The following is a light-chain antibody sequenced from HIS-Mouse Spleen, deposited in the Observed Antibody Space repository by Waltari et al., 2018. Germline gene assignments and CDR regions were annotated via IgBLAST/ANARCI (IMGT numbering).Light chain of an antibody. CDR3: KVWDSSSDHVV. CDR1: NSGSKR. CDR2: DDS. Sequence: SYVLTQPPSVSVAPGKTARITCGGNNSGSKRVHWYQQKPGQAPVLGVYDDSDRPSGIPERFSGSNSGNTATLTISRVEAGDEADYYCKVWDSSSDHVVFGGGTKLTVL. J-gene: IGLJ2*01. V-gene: IGLV3-21*03.